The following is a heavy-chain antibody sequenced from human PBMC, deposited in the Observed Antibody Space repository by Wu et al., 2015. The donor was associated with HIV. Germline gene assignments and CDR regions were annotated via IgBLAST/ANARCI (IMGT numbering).Heavy chain of an antibody. Sequence: QVQLVQSGAEMKKPGSSVKVSCKTSGGIFSSTPIAWVRQAPGQGLERMGWISAYNGNTNYAQKLQGRVTMTTDTSTSTAYMELRSLRSDDTAVYYCARVVSKYGSGSYLTWALNYFDYWGQGTLVTVSS. CDR3: ARVVSKYGSGSYLTWALNYFDY. CDR1: GGIFSSTP. J-gene: IGHJ4*02. D-gene: IGHD3-10*01. V-gene: IGHV1-18*01. CDR2: ISAYNGNT.